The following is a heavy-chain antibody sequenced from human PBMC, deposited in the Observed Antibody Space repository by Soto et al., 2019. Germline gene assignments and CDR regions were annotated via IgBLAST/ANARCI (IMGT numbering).Heavy chain of an antibody. CDR3: ARDTIGGLFDY. Sequence: QVQLQQWGAGLLKPSETLSLTCAVYGGSFSGYYWTWIRQPPGTGLEWIGEINGSGSTNYNPSLKSXVTISVDTSKNQFSLKLTSVTAADTAVYYCARDTIGGLFDYWGQGTLVTVSS. V-gene: IGHV4-34*01. CDR2: INGSGST. J-gene: IGHJ4*02. D-gene: IGHD2-15*01. CDR1: GGSFSGYY.